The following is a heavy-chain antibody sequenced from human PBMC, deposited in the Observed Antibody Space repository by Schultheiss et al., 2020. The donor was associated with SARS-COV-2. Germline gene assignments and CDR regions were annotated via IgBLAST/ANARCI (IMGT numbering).Heavy chain of an antibody. J-gene: IGHJ5*02. CDR2: ISWNSGSI. CDR3: AKDKLGSSWSNWFDP. V-gene: IGHV3-9*01. D-gene: IGHD6-13*01. Sequence: GGSLRLSCAASGFTFDDYAMHWVRQAPGKGLEWVSGISWNSGSIGYADSVKGRFTISRDNAKNSLYLQMNSLRPEDTALYYCAKDKLGSSWSNWFDPWGQGTLVTVSS. CDR1: GFTFDDYA.